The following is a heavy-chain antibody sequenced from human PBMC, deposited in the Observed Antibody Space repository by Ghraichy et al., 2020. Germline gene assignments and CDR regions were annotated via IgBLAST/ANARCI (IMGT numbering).Heavy chain of an antibody. Sequence: GGSLRLSCASSGFIFRTYAMSWVRQAPGKGLEWVSVISGSGDRAYYVDSVKGRFTISRDNSTNTLFLQMNSLIAEDTAVYYCAKEGGSLWYFYRWGQGTLVTAS. CDR1: GFIFRTYA. D-gene: IGHD2-15*01. CDR2: ISGSGDRA. J-gene: IGHJ4*02. V-gene: IGHV3-23*01. CDR3: AKEGGSLWYFYR.